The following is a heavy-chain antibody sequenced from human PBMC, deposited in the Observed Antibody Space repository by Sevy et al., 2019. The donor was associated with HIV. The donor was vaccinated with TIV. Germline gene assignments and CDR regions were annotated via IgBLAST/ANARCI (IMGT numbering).Heavy chain of an antibody. CDR1: GGSMSSSSYS. CDR3: ARQALCGSGRIGFDY. D-gene: IGHD3-10*01. Sequence: SETLSLTCTVSGGSMSSSSYSWVWIRQPPGKGLEWIATFYYSTTTYYNPSLKSRVTISADTSNNQLSLKLTSVTAADTAVYYCARQALCGSGRIGFDYWGQGTLVTVSS. J-gene: IGHJ4*02. CDR2: FYYSTTT. V-gene: IGHV4-39*01.